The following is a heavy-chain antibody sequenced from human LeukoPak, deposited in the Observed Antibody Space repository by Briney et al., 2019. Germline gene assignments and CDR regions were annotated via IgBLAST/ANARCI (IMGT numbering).Heavy chain of an antibody. Sequence: PSDTLSLTYSVSGGSNSRNNCGWIRQPRGKGLEGIGTIFYDGSTYYNPSLRSRVTVFEDTSNNHFSLKLTSVTAADTAVYYCARLRHYESSGEDYFDYWGQGTLVTVSS. CDR2: IFYDGST. J-gene: IGHJ4*02. D-gene: IGHD3-22*01. CDR1: GGSNSRNN. V-gene: IGHV4-39*02. CDR3: ARLRHYESSGEDYFDY.